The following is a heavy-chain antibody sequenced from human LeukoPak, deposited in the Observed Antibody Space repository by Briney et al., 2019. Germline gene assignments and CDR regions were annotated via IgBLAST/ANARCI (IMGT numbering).Heavy chain of an antibody. D-gene: IGHD2-21*02. V-gene: IGHV1-2*02. J-gene: IGHJ6*03. CDR2: ISPSGGST. Sequence: ASVKVSCKAFGYTFTSNYMHWVRQAPGQGPEWMGVISPSGGSTTYAQKFQGRVTMTRDTSISTAYMELSRLRSDDTAVYYCARDRTYGDPYYYYCMDVWGKGTTVTISS. CDR3: ARDRTYGDPYYYYCMDV. CDR1: GYTFTSNY.